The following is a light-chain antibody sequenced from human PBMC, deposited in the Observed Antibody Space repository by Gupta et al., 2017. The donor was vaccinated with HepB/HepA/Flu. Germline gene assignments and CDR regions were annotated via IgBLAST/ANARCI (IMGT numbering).Light chain of an antibody. J-gene: IGLJ3*02. CDR1: SPRDYY. CDR2: CNN. CDR3: YYPDSSKNKWV. V-gene: IGLV3-19*01. Sequence: SSELTQDPAESVALGQTGRITCQGDSPRDYYVNWYQQRAAQDPDLVIDCNNNRRSGIPDRFLCYKAGTNASTKTTGAQAEEEADDYWYYPDSSKNKWVFGTGTKLTVL.